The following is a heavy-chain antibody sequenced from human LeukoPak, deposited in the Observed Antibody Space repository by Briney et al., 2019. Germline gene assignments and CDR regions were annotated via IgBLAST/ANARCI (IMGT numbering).Heavy chain of an antibody. J-gene: IGHJ3*02. CDR3: ATSGVVVTAIHDAFDI. CDR1: GFTFSRYG. Sequence: GGSLRLSCAASGFTFSRYGMHWVRQAPGKGLEWVAVISYDGSNKYYADSVKGRFTISRDNSKNTLYLQMNSLRAEDTAVYYCATSGVVVTAIHDAFDIWGQGTMVTVSS. D-gene: IGHD2-21*02. CDR2: ISYDGSNK. V-gene: IGHV3-30*03.